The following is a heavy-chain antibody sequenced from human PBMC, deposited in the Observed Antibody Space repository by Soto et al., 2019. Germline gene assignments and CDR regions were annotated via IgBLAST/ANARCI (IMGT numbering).Heavy chain of an antibody. J-gene: IGHJ5*02. CDR3: ARDFGRFDT. CDR1: GYTFTSYA. D-gene: IGHD3-10*01. Sequence: QVQLVQSGAEVKKPGASVKVSCRASGYTFTSYAFSWVRQAPGQGLEWMGWISPYNGNIVYAQRLQGRVTMTTDASTRTAYMELRNLTSDDTAVYYCARDFGRFDTWGQGTLVSVSS. V-gene: IGHV1-18*01. CDR2: ISPYNGNI.